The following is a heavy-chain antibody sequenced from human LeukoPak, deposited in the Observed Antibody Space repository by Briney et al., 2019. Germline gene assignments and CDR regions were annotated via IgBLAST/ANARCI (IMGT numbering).Heavy chain of an antibody. CDR2: INHSGST. Sequence: SETLSLTCAVYGGSFSGYYWSWIRQPPGKGLEWIGEINHSGSTNHNPSLKSRVTISVDTSKNQFSLKLSSVTAADTAVYYCAREYYGDYVGYYFDYWGQGTLVTVSS. D-gene: IGHD4-17*01. J-gene: IGHJ4*02. CDR3: AREYYGDYVGYYFDY. CDR1: GGSFSGYY. V-gene: IGHV4-34*01.